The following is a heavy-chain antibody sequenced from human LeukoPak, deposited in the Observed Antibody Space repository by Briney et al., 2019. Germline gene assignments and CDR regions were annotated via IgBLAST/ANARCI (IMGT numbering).Heavy chain of an antibody. CDR3: ATSESQTQFDY. J-gene: IGHJ4*02. V-gene: IGHV5-51*01. D-gene: IGHD3-10*01. CDR1: GYRFTTYW. Sequence: GESLKISCKASGYRFTTYWIGWARQMPGKGLEWMGIIFPGDSDTIYSPSFQGQVTISADKSINTAYLHWSSLKASDTALYYCATSESQTQFDYWGQGTRVTVSS. CDR2: IFPGDSDT.